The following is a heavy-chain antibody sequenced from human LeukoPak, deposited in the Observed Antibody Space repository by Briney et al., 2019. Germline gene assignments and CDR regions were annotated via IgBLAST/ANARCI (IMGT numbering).Heavy chain of an antibody. Sequence: SETLSLTCTVSGYSISSGYYWGWIRQPPRKGLEWIGSIYHSGSTYYSPPLKSRVTISVDTSKNQFSLRLSSVTAADTAVYYCARDPAVAARRGAFDIWGQGTMVTVSS. V-gene: IGHV4-38-2*02. CDR1: GYSISSGYY. D-gene: IGHD6-19*01. CDR3: ARDPAVAARRGAFDI. J-gene: IGHJ3*02. CDR2: IYHSGST.